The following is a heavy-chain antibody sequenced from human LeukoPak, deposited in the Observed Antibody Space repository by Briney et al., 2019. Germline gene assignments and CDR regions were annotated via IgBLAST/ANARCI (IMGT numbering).Heavy chain of an antibody. D-gene: IGHD3-22*01. CDR1: GYTFTSYG. J-gene: IGHJ6*02. CDR2: ISAYNGNT. CDR3: ARSYDSSGYYYYYYYGMDV. V-gene: IGHV1-18*01. Sequence: GASVKVSCKASGYTFTSYGISWVRQAPGQGLEWMGWISAYNGNTNYAQKLQGRVTMTTDTSTSTAYVELRSLRSDDTAVYYCARSYDSSGYYYYYYYGMDVWGQGTTVTVSS.